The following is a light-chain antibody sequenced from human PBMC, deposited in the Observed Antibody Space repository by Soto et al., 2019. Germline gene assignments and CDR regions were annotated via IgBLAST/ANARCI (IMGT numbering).Light chain of an antibody. CDR3: QQYNNWPPWT. V-gene: IGKV3D-15*01. Sequence: EIVMTQSPATLSFSPGERATLSCRASQSVSSNLAWYQQKPGQAPRLLIYDASTRATGIPARFSGSGSGTEFTLSISSLQSEDFAVYYCQQYNNWPPWTFGQGAKVDIK. CDR1: QSVSSN. J-gene: IGKJ1*01. CDR2: DAS.